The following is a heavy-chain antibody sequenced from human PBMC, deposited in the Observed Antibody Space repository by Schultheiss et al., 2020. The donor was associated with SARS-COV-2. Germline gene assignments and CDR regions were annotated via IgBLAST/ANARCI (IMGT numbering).Heavy chain of an antibody. CDR2: IFSNDEK. V-gene: IGHV2-70*12. Sequence: SGPTLVKPTQTLTLTCTFSGFSLSTSGMRVSWIRQPPGKALEWLAHIFSNDEKSYSTSLKSRLTISKDTSKSQVVLTMTNMDPVDTATYYCAHEQLVVNYYYGMDVWGQGTTVTVSS. J-gene: IGHJ6*02. D-gene: IGHD6-6*01. CDR1: GFSLSTSGMR. CDR3: AHEQLVVNYYYGMDV.